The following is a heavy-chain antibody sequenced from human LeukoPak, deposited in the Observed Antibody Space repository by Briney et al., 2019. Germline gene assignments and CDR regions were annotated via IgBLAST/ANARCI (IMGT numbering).Heavy chain of an antibody. CDR1: GFTFSSYS. CDR3: AKDITMVRGVSRFDP. CDR2: ISGSGGST. V-gene: IGHV3-23*01. D-gene: IGHD3-10*01. Sequence: GGSLRLSCAAAGFTFSSYSMRWVRQAPGKGREWVSAISGSGGSTYYADSVKGRFTIYRDNSKNTLYLQMNSLRAEDTAVYYCAKDITMVRGVSRFDPWGQGTLVTVSS. J-gene: IGHJ5*02.